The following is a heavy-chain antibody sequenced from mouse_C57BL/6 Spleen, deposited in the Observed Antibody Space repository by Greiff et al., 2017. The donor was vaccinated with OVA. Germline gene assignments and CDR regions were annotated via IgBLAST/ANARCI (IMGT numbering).Heavy chain of an antibody. Sequence: QVHVKQSGPGLVQPSQSLSITCTVSGFSLTSYGVHWVRQSPGTGLEWLGVIWSGGSTDYNAAFISRLSISKDNSKSQVFFKMNSLQADDTAIYYCARTGSSYGSYYAMDYWGQGTSVTVSS. J-gene: IGHJ4*01. CDR2: IWSGGST. D-gene: IGHD1-1*01. V-gene: IGHV2-2*01. CDR1: GFSLTSYG. CDR3: ARTGSSYGSYYAMDY.